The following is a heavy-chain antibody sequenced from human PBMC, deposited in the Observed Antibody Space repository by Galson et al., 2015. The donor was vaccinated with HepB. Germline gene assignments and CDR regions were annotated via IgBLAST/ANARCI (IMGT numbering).Heavy chain of an antibody. J-gene: IGHJ4*02. CDR3: ARVNGYNFHFDY. CDR2: TYYRSKWYN. Sequence: CAISGDSVSSNSAAWNWIRQSPSRGLELLGRTYYRSKWYNDYAVSVKSRITINPDTSKNQFSLQLNSVTPEDTAVYYCARVNGYNFHFDYWGQGTLVTVSS. CDR1: GDSVSSNSAA. D-gene: IGHD5-24*01. V-gene: IGHV6-1*01.